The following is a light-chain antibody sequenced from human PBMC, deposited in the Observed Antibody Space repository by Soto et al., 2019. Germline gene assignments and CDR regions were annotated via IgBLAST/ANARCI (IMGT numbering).Light chain of an antibody. J-gene: IGKJ3*01. V-gene: IGKV3-15*01. Sequence: EIVMTQSPATLSVSPGERATLSCRASQSVSSNLAWYQQKPGQAPRLLIYGASTRATGIPARFSGSGSGTEFTLTISSLQYEDFAVYYCQQYNNWPPRVTFGPGTKVDIK. CDR1: QSVSSN. CDR2: GAS. CDR3: QQYNNWPPRVT.